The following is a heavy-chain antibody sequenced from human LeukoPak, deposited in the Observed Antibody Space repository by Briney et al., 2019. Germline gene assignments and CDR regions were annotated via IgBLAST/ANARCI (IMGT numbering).Heavy chain of an antibody. D-gene: IGHD4-17*01. J-gene: IGHJ5*02. V-gene: IGHV1-18*01. CDR1: GYTFTSYG. Sequence: ASVKVSCKASGYTFTSYGINWVRQTPGQGLEWMGWISAYNKRNYAQKFQGRVTMTTDTSTSTAYMELRNLRSDDTAVYYCARVSAPPDYGDYVSENWFDPWGQGTLVTVSS. CDR2: ISAYNKR. CDR3: ARVSAPPDYGDYVSENWFDP.